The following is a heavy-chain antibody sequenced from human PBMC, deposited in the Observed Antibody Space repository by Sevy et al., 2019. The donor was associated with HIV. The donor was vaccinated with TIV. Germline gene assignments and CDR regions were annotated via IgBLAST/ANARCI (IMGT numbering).Heavy chain of an antibody. CDR2: ISFDGNKR. V-gene: IGHV3-30*18. CDR1: GFTFSSHG. Sequence: GGSLRLSCAASGFTFSSHGMHWVRRAPGKGLEWVGHISFDGNKRYYPDSVKGRFTISRDNSKNTLYLQMNGLRAEDTAVYYCAKGEGYCSGGSCNPGVSWGQGTLVTVSS. CDR3: AKGEGYCSGGSCNPGVS. D-gene: IGHD2-15*01. J-gene: IGHJ5*02.